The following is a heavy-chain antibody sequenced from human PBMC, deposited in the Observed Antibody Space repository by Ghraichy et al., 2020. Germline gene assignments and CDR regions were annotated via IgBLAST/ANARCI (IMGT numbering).Heavy chain of an antibody. Sequence: SETLSLTCAVYGGSFSGYYWSWIRQPPGKGLEWIGEINHSGSTNYNPSLKSRVTISVDTSKNQFSLKLSSVTAADTAVYYCARSRGWYGAFGYWGQGTLVTVSS. V-gene: IGHV4-34*01. D-gene: IGHD6-19*01. J-gene: IGHJ4*02. CDR2: INHSGST. CDR1: GGSFSGYY. CDR3: ARSRGWYGAFGY.